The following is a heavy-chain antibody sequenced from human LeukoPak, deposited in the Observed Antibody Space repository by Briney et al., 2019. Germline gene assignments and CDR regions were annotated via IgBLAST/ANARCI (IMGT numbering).Heavy chain of an antibody. V-gene: IGHV4-34*01. J-gene: IGHJ3*02. CDR3: TLRGGWNAFDI. CDR1: XGSFXDXY. D-gene: IGHD3-10*01. Sequence: AVXXGSFXDXYWTXVRXPPGXXXELIGEINHSGSTNYNPSLKSRVTISVDTSKKQFSLKLSSVTAADTAVYYCTLRGGWNAFDIWGQGTMVTVSS. CDR2: INHSGST.